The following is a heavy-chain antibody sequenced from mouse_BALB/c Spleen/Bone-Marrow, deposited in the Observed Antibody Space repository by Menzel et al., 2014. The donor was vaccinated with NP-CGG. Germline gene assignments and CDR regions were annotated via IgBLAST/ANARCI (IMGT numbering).Heavy chain of an antibody. V-gene: IGHV1-69*02. J-gene: IGHJ3*01. Sequence: QVHVKQSGAELVRPGASVKLSCKASGYTFTSYWINWVKQRPGQGLEWIGNIYPSDSYTNYNQKFKDKATLTVDKSSSTAYVQLSSPTSEDSAVYYCTRYDYDWFAYWGQGTLVTVSA. D-gene: IGHD2-4*01. CDR2: IYPSDSYT. CDR3: TRYDYDWFAY. CDR1: GYTFTSYW.